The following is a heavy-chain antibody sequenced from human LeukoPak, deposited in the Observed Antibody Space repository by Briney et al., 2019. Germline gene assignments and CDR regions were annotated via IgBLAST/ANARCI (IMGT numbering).Heavy chain of an antibody. Sequence: PSETLSPTCTVSGGSISSYYWSWIRQPPGKGLEWIGYIYYSGSTNYNPSLKSRVTISVDTSKNQFSLKLSSVTAADTAVYYCARDGDSGSSAWFDPWGQGTLVTVSS. CDR3: ARDGDSGSSAWFDP. V-gene: IGHV4-59*08. J-gene: IGHJ5*02. CDR1: GGSISSYY. CDR2: IYYSGST. D-gene: IGHD1-26*01.